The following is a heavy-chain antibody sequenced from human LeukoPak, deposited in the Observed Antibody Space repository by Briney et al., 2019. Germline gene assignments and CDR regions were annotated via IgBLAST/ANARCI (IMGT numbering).Heavy chain of an antibody. CDR1: GDSVSSSTAA. D-gene: IGHD5-12*01. V-gene: IGHV6-1*01. Sequence: SQTLSLTCTISGDSVSSSTAAWNWIRQSPSRGLEWLGRTYYRSKWYSDFAEYVKSRITIDPDTSKNQFSLQLNSVTPDDTAVYFCARGQTYRGRIFDYGRQGTLVTVSS. CDR3: ARGQTYRGRIFDY. J-gene: IGHJ4*02. CDR2: TYYRSKWYS.